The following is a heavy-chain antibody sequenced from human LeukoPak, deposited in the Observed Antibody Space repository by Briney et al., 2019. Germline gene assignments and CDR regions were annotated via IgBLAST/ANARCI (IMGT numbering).Heavy chain of an antibody. J-gene: IGHJ4*02. CDR3: ARHIDVDTAMITFDY. V-gene: IGHV5-51*01. CDR1: GSSFTNYW. CDR2: IHPGDSDT. D-gene: IGHD5-18*01. Sequence: GASLQISCKASGSSFTNYWIGWVRPMPGRGLEWMGIIHPGDSDTRYSPSFQGQVTISADKSISTAYLQWSSLNASDTAMYYCARHIDVDTAMITFDYWGQGTLVTVSS.